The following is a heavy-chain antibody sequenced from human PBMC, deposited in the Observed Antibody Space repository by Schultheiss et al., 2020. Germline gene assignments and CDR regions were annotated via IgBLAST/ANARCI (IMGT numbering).Heavy chain of an antibody. V-gene: IGHV4-34*01. J-gene: IGHJ6*02. CDR2: INHSGST. CDR3: ARGRGVAAAGTDYYGMDV. Sequence: SATLSLTCAVYGGSFSGYYWSWIRQPPGKGLEWIGEINHSGSTNYNPSLKSRVTISVDTSKNQFSLKLSSVTAADTAVYYCARGRGVAAAGTDYYGMDVWGQGTTVTVSS. D-gene: IGHD6-13*01. CDR1: GGSFSGYY.